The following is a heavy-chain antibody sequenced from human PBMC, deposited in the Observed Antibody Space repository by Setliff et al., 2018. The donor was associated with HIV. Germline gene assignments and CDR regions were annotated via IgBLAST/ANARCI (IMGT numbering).Heavy chain of an antibody. CDR2: IVPILNTG. V-gene: IGHV1-69*13. Sequence: SVKVSCKASNYTLINYGVSWVRQAPGQGLEWMGGIVPILNTGNYAPKFQGRVTITADESTTTAYMELSSLRSEDTAVYYCAKDKGQKYADYWGQGTVVTVSS. CDR3: AKDKGQKYADY. D-gene: IGHD3-10*01. J-gene: IGHJ4*02. CDR1: NYTLINYG.